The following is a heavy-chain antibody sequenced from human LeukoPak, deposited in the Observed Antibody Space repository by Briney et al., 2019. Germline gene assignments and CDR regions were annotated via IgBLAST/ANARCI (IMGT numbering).Heavy chain of an antibody. D-gene: IGHD3-10*01. CDR1: GFTFSNAW. CDR2: IKSKTDGGTT. V-gene: IGHV3-15*01. Sequence: GGSLRLSCAASGFTFSNAWMSWVRQAPGKGLEWVGRIKSKTDGGTTDYAAPVKGRFTISRDDSTNTLYLQMNSLKSEDTAVYYCTTYGSGRKLDYWGQGILVTVSS. CDR3: TTYGSGRKLDY. J-gene: IGHJ4*02.